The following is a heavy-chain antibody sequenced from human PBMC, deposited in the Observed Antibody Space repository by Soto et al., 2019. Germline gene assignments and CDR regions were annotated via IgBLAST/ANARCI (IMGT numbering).Heavy chain of an antibody. CDR1: GLTFSNFAMYA. J-gene: IGHJ6*03. CDR2: ISGSGGTT. Sequence: GGSLRLSCAASGLTFSNFAMYAMSWVRQAPGKGLEWVSGISGSGGTTYYADSVKGRFPISRDNSKNTLYLQMNSLRAEDTAVYYCQAYQLLFPTSQRKTAIMSDYYYYMDVWGKGTTVTVSS. D-gene: IGHD2-2*01. V-gene: IGHV3-23*01. CDR3: QAYQLLFPTSQRKTAIMSDYYYYMDV.